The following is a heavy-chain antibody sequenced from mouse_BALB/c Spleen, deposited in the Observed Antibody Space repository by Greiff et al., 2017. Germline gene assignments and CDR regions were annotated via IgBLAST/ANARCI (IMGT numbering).Heavy chain of an antibody. CDR2: IDPANGNT. J-gene: IGHJ4*01. CDR1: GFNIKDNY. Sequence: VQLQQSGAELVKPGASVKLSCTASGFNIKDNYMHWVKQRPEQGLEWIGRIDPANGNTKYDQKFQGKATITADTSSNTAYLQLSSLTSEDTAVYYCARGNWYAMDYWGQGTSVTVSS. CDR3: ARGNWYAMDY. V-gene: IGHV14-3*02. D-gene: IGHD2-1*01.